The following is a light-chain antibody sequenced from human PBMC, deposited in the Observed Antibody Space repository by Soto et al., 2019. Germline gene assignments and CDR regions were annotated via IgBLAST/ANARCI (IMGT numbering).Light chain of an antibody. CDR2: WAS. CDR1: QSVLYSSNNKNY. CDR3: QQYYSAPRT. V-gene: IGKV4-1*01. Sequence: DIVLTPSPDSLAVSLGERATINCKSSQSVLYSSNNKNYLAWYQQKPGQPPKLLIYWASTRESGVPDRFSGSGSGTDFTLTITSLQAEDVALYYCQQYYSAPRTFGQGTKVDIK. J-gene: IGKJ1*01.